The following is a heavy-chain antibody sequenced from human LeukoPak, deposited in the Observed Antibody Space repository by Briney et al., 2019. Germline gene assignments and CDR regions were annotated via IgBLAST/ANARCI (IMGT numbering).Heavy chain of an antibody. CDR1: GGSISSSNW. CDR2: IYHSGST. V-gene: IGHV4-4*02. D-gene: IGHD4-17*01. J-gene: IGHJ3*02. CDR3: ARDHGDYGAFDI. Sequence: EPSETLSLTCAVSGGSISSSNWWSWVRQPPGKGLEWIGEIYHSGSTNYNPSLKSRVTISVDKSKNQFSLKLSSVTAAGTAVYYCARDHGDYGAFDIWGQGTMVTVSS.